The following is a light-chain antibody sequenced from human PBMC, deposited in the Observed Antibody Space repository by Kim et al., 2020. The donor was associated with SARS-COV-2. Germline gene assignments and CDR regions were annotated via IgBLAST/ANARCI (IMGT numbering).Light chain of an antibody. CDR1: NSDVGTYNY. CDR2: DVT. CDR3: SSRTTRGTLV. J-gene: IGLJ3*02. V-gene: IGLV2-14*03. Sequence: QSALTQPASVSGSPGQSITISCTGTNSDVGTYNYVSWYQQHPGKAPKLIIYDVTNRPSGVSARFSGSKSDNTASLTISGLQAEDEADYYCSSRTTRGTLVFGGGTQLTVL.